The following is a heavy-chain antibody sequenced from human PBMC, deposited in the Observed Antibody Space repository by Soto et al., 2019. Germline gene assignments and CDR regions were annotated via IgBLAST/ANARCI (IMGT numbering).Heavy chain of an antibody. D-gene: IGHD1-7*01. Sequence: GASVKVSCKASGGTFSSYAISWVRQAPGQGLEWMGGIIPIFGTANYAQKFQGRVTITADESTSTAYMELSSLRSEDTAVYYCARHGSPLNSYYFDYWGQGTLVTVSS. CDR1: GGTFSSYA. CDR2: IIPIFGTA. V-gene: IGHV1-69*13. J-gene: IGHJ4*02. CDR3: ARHGSPLNSYYFDY.